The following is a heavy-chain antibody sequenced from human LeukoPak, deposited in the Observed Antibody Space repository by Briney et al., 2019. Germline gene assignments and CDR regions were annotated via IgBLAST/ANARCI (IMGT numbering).Heavy chain of an antibody. CDR1: GGTFSSYA. D-gene: IGHD2-21*02. CDR3: GGPYCGGDCYPAGNYYYGMDV. Sequence: SVKVSCKASGGTFSSYAISWVRQAPGQGLGWMGGIIPIFGTANYAQKFQGRVTITADESTSTAYMELSSLRSEDTAVYYCGGPYCGGDCYPAGNYYYGMDVWGQGTTVTVSS. V-gene: IGHV1-69*13. J-gene: IGHJ6*02. CDR2: IIPIFGTA.